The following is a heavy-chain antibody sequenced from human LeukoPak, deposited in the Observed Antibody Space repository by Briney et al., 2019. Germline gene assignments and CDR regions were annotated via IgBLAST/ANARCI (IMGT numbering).Heavy chain of an antibody. D-gene: IGHD3-22*01. Sequence: HGESLKISCKGSGYSFTSYWIGWVRQMPGKGLEWMGIIYPGDSDTRYSPSFQGQVTISADKSISTAYLQWSSLKGSDTAMYYCARPHYYDSSGLGDWGQGTLVTVSS. CDR2: IYPGDSDT. CDR3: ARPHYYDSSGLGD. V-gene: IGHV5-51*01. CDR1: GYSFTSYW. J-gene: IGHJ4*02.